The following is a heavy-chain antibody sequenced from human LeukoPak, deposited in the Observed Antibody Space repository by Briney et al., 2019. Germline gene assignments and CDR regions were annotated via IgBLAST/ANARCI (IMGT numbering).Heavy chain of an antibody. V-gene: IGHV3-74*01. CDR2: IKSDGSGT. CDR1: GFTFSTYW. J-gene: IGHJ4*02. Sequence: GGSLRLSCAASGFTFSTYWMHWVRQAPGKGLVWVSCIKSDGSGTIYADSVKGRFTISRDNAKSTLYLQMNSLRAEDTAVYYCSSRLFDWGQGTLVTVSS. D-gene: IGHD6-25*01. CDR3: SSRLFD.